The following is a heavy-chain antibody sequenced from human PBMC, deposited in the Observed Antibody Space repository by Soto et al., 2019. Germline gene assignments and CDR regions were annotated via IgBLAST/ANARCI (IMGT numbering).Heavy chain of an antibody. CDR1: GYTFTSYG. CDR2: ISAYNGNT. D-gene: IGHD5-18*01. J-gene: IGHJ6*02. V-gene: IGHV1-18*04. Sequence: SVKVSCKASGYTFTSYGISWVRQAPGQGLEWMGWISAYNGNTNYAQKLQGRVTMTTDTSTSTAYMELRSLRSDDTAVYYCARGWIQLWFDYYYGMDVWGQGTTVTVSS. CDR3: ARGWIQLWFDYYYGMDV.